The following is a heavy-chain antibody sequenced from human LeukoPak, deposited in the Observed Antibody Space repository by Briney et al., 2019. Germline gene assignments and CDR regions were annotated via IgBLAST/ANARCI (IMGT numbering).Heavy chain of an antibody. CDR2: ISYDGSNK. CDR1: GFTFSSYG. CDR3: AKVRAEWELPYFDY. V-gene: IGHV3-30*18. Sequence: GGSLRLSCAASGFTFSSYGMHWVRQAPGKGLEWVAVISYDGSNKYYADSVKGRFTISRDNSKNTLCLQMNSLRAEDTAVYYCAKVRAEWELPYFDYWGQGTLVTVSS. J-gene: IGHJ4*02. D-gene: IGHD1-26*01.